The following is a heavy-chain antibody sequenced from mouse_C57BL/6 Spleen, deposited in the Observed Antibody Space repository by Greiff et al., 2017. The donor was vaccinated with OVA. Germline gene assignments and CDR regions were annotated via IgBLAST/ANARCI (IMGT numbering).Heavy chain of an antibody. V-gene: IGHV1-26*01. J-gene: IGHJ3*01. CDR1: GYTFTDYY. Sequence: EVKLQQSGPELVKPGASVKISCKASGYTFTDYYMNWVKQSHGKSLEWIGDINPNNGGTSYNQKFKGKATLTVDKSSSTAYMELRSLTSEDSAVYYCARSHYYGSSYVAWFAYWGQGTLVTVSA. D-gene: IGHD1-1*01. CDR2: INPNNGGT. CDR3: ARSHYYGSSYVAWFAY.